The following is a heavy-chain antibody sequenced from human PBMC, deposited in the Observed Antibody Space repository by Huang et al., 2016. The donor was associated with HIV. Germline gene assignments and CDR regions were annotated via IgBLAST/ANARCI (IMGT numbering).Heavy chain of an antibody. Sequence: QVQLVQSGVEVKKPGASVKVSCKASGYTFTSSGISWVRQAPGQGLEWMGLISRYQRMPNYAQNVQGRVTMTTETSTSTAYMDRRSLRSDDTAVYYCARDSPLLGVVMVVVPTAPNAFDIWGQGTMVTVSS. D-gene: IGHD2-2*01. J-gene: IGHJ3*02. CDR3: ARDSPLLGVVMVVVPTAPNAFDI. CDR1: GYTFTSSG. CDR2: ISRYQRMP. V-gene: IGHV1-18*01.